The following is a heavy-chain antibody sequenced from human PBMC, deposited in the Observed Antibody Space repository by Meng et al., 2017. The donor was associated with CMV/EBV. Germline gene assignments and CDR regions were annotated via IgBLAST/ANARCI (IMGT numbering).Heavy chain of an antibody. CDR3: AKDLPYSYGYGMDV. J-gene: IGHJ6*02. CDR2: IDSSGNTM. Sequence: GESLKISCAASGFTFTDYYMTWIRQAPGKGLEWISYIDSSGNTMYYADSVKGRFTISRDNAKNSLYLQMNSLRAEDTALYYCAKDLPYSYGYGMDVWGQGTTVTVSS. D-gene: IGHD5-18*01. V-gene: IGHV3-11*01. CDR1: GFTFTDYY.